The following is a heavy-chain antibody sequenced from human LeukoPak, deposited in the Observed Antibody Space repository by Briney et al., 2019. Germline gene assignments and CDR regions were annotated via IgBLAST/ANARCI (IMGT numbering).Heavy chain of an antibody. V-gene: IGHV3-23*01. CDR3: AKDPWRLLA. CDR2: ISGSGGST. CDR1: GFTFSGYG. J-gene: IGHJ5*02. Sequence: GGTLRLSCAASGFTFSGYGMSWVRQAPGKGLEWVSAISGSGGSTYYADSVKGRLTISRDNSKNTLYLQMNSLRAEDTAVYYCAKDPWRLLAWGQGILVTVSS. D-gene: IGHD3-22*01.